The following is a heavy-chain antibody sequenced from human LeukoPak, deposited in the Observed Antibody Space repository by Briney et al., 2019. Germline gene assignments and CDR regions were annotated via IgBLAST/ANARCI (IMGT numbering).Heavy chain of an antibody. CDR3: ARGDYYYDSSGYPGD. J-gene: IGHJ4*02. CDR2: IWYDGETK. D-gene: IGHD3-22*01. V-gene: IGHV3-33*01. CDR1: GFTFRSYG. Sequence: GGSLRLSCAASGFTFRSYGMHWVRQASGKGLEWVAVIWYDGETKYYADSVKGRFTISRDNYKNTLYLQMNSLRAEDTTVYYCARGDYYYDSSGYPGDWGQGTLVTVSS.